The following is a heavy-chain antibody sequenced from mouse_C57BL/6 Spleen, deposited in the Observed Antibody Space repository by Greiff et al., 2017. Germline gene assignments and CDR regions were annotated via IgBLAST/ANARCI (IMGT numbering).Heavy chain of an antibody. D-gene: IGHD1-1*01. CDR2: INYDGSST. Sequence: EVKLVESEGGLVQPGSSMKLSCTASGFTFSDYYMAWVRQVPEKGLEWVANINYDGSSTYYLDSLKSRFIISRDNAKNILYLLMSSLKSEDTATYYCARDLRGYFDYWGQGTSLTVSS. V-gene: IGHV5-16*01. J-gene: IGHJ2*02. CDR1: GFTFSDYY. CDR3: ARDLRGYFDY.